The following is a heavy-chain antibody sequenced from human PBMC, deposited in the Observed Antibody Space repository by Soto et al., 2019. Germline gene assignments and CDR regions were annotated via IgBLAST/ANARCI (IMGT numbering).Heavy chain of an antibody. CDR3: ARQMASSNVVVPAAMESAAFDI. Sequence: ASAKACWKACGDAITGYYMHWGRQAKEQGLEWMGWINPNSGGTNYAQKFQGWVTMTRDTSISTAYMELSRLRSDDTAVYYCARQMASSNVVVPAAMESAAFDIWGQGTMVTVSS. CDR1: GDAITGYY. J-gene: IGHJ3*02. V-gene: IGHV1-2*04. D-gene: IGHD2-2*01. CDR2: INPNSGGT.